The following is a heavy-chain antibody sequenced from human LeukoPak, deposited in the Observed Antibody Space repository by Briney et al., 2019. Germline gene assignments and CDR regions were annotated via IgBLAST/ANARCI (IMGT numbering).Heavy chain of an antibody. CDR1: GGSFSGYY. V-gene: IGHV4-34*01. CDR3: ARRWLLPPSFDY. CDR2: INHSGST. Sequence: PSKTLSHTCAVYGGSFSGYYWSWIRQPPGKGLEWIGEINHSGSTNYNPSLKSRVTISVDTSKNQFSLKLSSVTAADTAVYYCARRWLLPPSFDYWGQGTLVTVSP. J-gene: IGHJ4*02. D-gene: IGHD3-22*01.